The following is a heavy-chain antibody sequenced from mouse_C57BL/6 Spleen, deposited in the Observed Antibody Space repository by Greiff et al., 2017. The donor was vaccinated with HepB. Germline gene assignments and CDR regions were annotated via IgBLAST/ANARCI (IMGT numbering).Heavy chain of an antibody. D-gene: IGHD1-1*01. CDR2: IYPGDGDT. CDR3: ARRDYYGSRGDYVDY. J-gene: IGHJ2*01. V-gene: IGHV1-82*01. Sequence: VQLVESGPELVKPGASVKISCKASGYAFSSSWMNWVKQRPGKGLEWIGRIYPGDGDTNYNGKFKGKATLTADKSSSTAYMQLSSLTSEDSAVYFCARRDYYGSRGDYVDYWGQGTTLTVSS. CDR1: GYAFSSSW.